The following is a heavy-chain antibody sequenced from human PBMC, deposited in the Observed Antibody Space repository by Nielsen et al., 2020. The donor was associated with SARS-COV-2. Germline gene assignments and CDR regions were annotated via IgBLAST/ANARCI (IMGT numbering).Heavy chain of an antibody. V-gene: IGHV1-2*06. D-gene: IGHD1-1*01. Sequence: ASVQVSCKASGYTFTGYYMHWVRQAPGQGLEWMGRINPSSGDTTYAQKFQGVVTMTRDTSITTAYVELSRLRSDDTAVYYCARGGDTAGTYWGQGTLVTVSS. CDR1: GYTFTGYY. J-gene: IGHJ4*02. CDR2: INPSSGDT. CDR3: ARGGDTAGTY.